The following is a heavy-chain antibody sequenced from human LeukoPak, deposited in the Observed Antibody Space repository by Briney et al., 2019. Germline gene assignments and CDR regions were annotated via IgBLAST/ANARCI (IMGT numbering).Heavy chain of an antibody. D-gene: IGHD5-24*01. J-gene: IGHJ4*02. CDR2: ISGSGGST. CDR3: AKATRRDGYNWNY. Sequence: GGSLRLSCAASGFTFSSYAMSWVRQAPGKGLEWVSAISGSGGSTYCADSVKGRLTISRDNSKNTLYLQMNSLRAEDTAVYYCAKATRRDGYNWNYWGQGTLVTVSS. V-gene: IGHV3-23*01. CDR1: GFTFSSYA.